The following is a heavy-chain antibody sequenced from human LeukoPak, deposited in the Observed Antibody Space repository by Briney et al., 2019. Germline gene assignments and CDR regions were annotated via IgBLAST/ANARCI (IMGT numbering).Heavy chain of an antibody. CDR1: GYTLTELS. CDR2: FDPKDGET. V-gene: IGHV1-24*01. CDR3: ATGWVGGSGSYQDY. J-gene: IGHJ4*02. D-gene: IGHD3-10*01. Sequence: EASVKVSCKVSGYTLTELSMHWVRQAPGKGLEWMGGFDPKDGETIYAQKFQGRVTMTEDTSTDTAYMELSSLRSEDTAVYYCATGWVGGSGSYQDYWGQGTLVTVSS.